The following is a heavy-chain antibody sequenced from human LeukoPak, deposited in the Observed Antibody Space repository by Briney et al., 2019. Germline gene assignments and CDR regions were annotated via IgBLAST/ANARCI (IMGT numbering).Heavy chain of an antibody. D-gene: IGHD2-15*01. CDR1: GYTLTELS. CDR2: SNPSGGST. Sequence: ASVKVSCKVSGYTLTELSMHGVRQAPGQGLEWRGLSNPSGGSTSYAQKFQGRVTMTRDTSTSTVYMELSSLRSEDTAVYYCARDNSLLLPFYYYGMDVWGQGTTVTVSS. CDR3: ARDNSLLLPFYYYGMDV. J-gene: IGHJ6*02. V-gene: IGHV1-46*01.